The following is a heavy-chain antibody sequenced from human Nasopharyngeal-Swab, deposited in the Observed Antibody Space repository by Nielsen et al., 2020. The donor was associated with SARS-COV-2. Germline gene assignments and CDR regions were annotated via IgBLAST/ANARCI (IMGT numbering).Heavy chain of an antibody. Sequence: GESLKISCAGSGFNFSTYWMHWVRQAPGKGLVWVSHIDNGGYTNYADSVKGRFTISRDSAENTMYLQMNSLRADDTAVYYCARIAIGGSRAFDVWGQGTMVTVSP. D-gene: IGHD2-21*01. CDR2: IDNGGYT. V-gene: IGHV3-74*01. J-gene: IGHJ3*01. CDR1: GFNFSTYW. CDR3: ARIAIGGSRAFDV.